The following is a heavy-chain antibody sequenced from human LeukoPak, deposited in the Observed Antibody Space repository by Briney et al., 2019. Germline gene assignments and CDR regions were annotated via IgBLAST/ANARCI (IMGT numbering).Heavy chain of an antibody. V-gene: IGHV3-7*01. CDR1: GFTFSSYW. CDR3: ARHKKRYYFDY. CDR2: IKQDGSEK. J-gene: IGHJ4*02. Sequence: PGGSLRLSCAASGFTFSSYWMSWVRQPPGKGLEWVANIKQDGSEKNYVDSVKGRFTISRDNAKNSLYLQMNSIRAEDTAGYYCARHKKRYYFDYWGQGTLVTVSS.